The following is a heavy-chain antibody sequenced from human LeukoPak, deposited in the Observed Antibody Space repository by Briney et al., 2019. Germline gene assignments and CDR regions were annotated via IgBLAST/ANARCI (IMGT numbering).Heavy chain of an antibody. D-gene: IGHD3-16*02. Sequence: PSQTLSLTCTVSGGSISSGGYYWSWIHQHPGKGLEWIGYIYYSGSTYYNPSLKSRVTISVDTSKNQFSLKLSSVTAADTAVYYCARGRGDYVWGSYRPNWFDPWGQGTLVTVSS. CDR1: GGSISSGGYY. V-gene: IGHV4-31*03. CDR2: IYYSGST. J-gene: IGHJ5*02. CDR3: ARGRGDYVWGSYRPNWFDP.